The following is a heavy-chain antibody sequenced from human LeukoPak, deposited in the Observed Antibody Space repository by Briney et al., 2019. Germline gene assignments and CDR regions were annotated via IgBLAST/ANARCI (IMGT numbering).Heavy chain of an antibody. CDR1: GGSFSGYY. CDR2: INHSGST. V-gene: IGHV4-34*01. CDR3: ARGPYDFWSGYYRPRGWFDP. Sequence: PSETLSLTCAVYGGSFSGYYWSWIRQPPGNGLEWIGEINHSGSTNYNPSLKSRVTISVDTSKNQFSLKLSSVTAADTAVYYCARGPYDFWSGYYRPRGWFDPWGQGTLVTVSS. D-gene: IGHD3-3*01. J-gene: IGHJ5*02.